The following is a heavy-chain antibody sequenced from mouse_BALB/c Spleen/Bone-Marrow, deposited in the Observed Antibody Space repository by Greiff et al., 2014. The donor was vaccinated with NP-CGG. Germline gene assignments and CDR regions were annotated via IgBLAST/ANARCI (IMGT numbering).Heavy chain of an antibody. D-gene: IGHD4-1*01. CDR1: GYAFTNYL. J-gene: IGHJ2*01. CDR2: INPGSGGA. CDR3: ARFEEYFVYW. V-gene: IGHV1-54*01. Sequence: VQLQQSGAELVRPGAAVNVSCKASGYAFTNYLIEWVKQRHGQGLEWIGEINPGSGGANYNEKFKGKATLTADKSSSTAYMQLSILTAEDAAFYFGARFEEYFVYWGGRATTPASSS.